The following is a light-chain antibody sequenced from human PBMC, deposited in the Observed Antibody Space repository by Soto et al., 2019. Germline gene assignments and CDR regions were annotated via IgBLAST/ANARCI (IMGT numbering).Light chain of an antibody. J-gene: IGLJ1*01. Sequence: QSALTQPPSVSAAPGQKVTISCSGSSSNIGNNYVSWYQHLPGTAPKLLIYDNNKRPSGIPDRFSVSKSGTSATLGITGLQTGDEANYYCGTWDTSLSAYVFGTGTKLTVL. CDR1: SSNIGNNY. V-gene: IGLV1-51*01. CDR3: GTWDTSLSAYV. CDR2: DNN.